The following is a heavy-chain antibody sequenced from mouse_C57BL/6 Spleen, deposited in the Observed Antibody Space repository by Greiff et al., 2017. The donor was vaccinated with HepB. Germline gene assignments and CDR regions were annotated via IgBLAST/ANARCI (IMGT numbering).Heavy chain of an antibody. J-gene: IGHJ4*01. V-gene: IGHV1-82*01. CDR3: AIGDGLRYAMDY. D-gene: IGHD1-1*01. Sequence: VQLQQSGPELVKPGASVKISCKASGYAFSSSWMNWVKQRPGKGLEWIGRIYPGDGDTNYNGKFKGKATLTADKSSSTAYMQLSSLTSEDSAVYFCAIGDGLRYAMDYWGQGTSVTVSS. CDR1: GYAFSSSW. CDR2: IYPGDGDT.